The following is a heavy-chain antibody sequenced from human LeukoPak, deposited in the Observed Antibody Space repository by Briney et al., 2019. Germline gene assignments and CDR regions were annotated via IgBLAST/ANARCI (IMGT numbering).Heavy chain of an antibody. V-gene: IGHV3-7*01. CDR2: IKQDGSEK. D-gene: IGHD5-18*01. CDR1: GFTFDDYA. Sequence: GGSLRLSCAASGFTFDDYAMHWVRQAPGKGLEWVANIKQDGSEKYYVDSVKGRFTTSRDNAKNSLFLQMNSLRAEDTAVYYCARDSKWIQPSLDYWGQGTLVTVSS. CDR3: ARDSKWIQPSLDY. J-gene: IGHJ4*02.